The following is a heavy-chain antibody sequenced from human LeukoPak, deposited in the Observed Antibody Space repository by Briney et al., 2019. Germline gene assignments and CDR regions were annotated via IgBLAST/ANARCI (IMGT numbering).Heavy chain of an antibody. D-gene: IGHD6-13*01. J-gene: IGHJ6*02. CDR3: ARAPVVTATADTAWHYYGMDV. CDR1: GGSFSGYY. Sequence: PSETLSLTCAVYGGSFSGYYWSWIRQPPGKGLEWIGEINHSGSTNHNPSLKSRVTISVDTSKNQFSLKLSSVTAADTAVYYCARAPVVTATADTAWHYYGMDVWGPGTTVTVSS. V-gene: IGHV4-34*01. CDR2: INHSGST.